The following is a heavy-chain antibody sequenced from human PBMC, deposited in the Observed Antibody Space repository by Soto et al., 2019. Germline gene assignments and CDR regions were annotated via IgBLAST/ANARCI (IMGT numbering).Heavy chain of an antibody. CDR2: IYYSGST. J-gene: IGHJ5*02. CDR1: GGSISSSSYY. CDR3: ARQGDNWFDP. Sequence: SETLSLTCTVSGGSISSSSYYWGWIRQPPGKGLEWIGSIYYSGSTYYNPSLKSRVTISVDTSKNQFSLKLSSVTAADTAVYYCARQGDNWFDPWGQGTLVTVSS. V-gene: IGHV4-39*01.